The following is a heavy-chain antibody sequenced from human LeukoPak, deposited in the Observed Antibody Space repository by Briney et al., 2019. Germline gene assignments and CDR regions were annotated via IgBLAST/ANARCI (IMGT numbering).Heavy chain of an antibody. Sequence: SETLSLTCAVSGGSISGSNWWSWVRQPPGKGLEWIGEIYHSGSTNYNPSLKSRVTISVDKSKNQFSLKLSSVTAADTAVYYCAREGSGYYYYMDVWGKGTTVTVSS. CDR3: AREGSGYYYYMDV. CDR2: IYHSGST. J-gene: IGHJ6*03. V-gene: IGHV4-4*02. D-gene: IGHD3-10*01. CDR1: GGSISGSNW.